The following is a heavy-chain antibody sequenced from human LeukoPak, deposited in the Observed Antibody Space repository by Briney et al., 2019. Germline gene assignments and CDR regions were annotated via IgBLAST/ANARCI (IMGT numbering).Heavy chain of an antibody. V-gene: IGHV4-34*01. CDR2: INHSGST. CDR1: GGSFSGYY. Sequence: SETLSLTCAVYGGSFSGYYWSWIRQPPGKGLEWIGEINHSGSTNYNPSLKSRVTISVDTYKNQFSLKLSSVTAADTAVYYCARVPATVTTQHYYYYMDVWGKGTTVTVS. J-gene: IGHJ6*03. D-gene: IGHD4-11*01. CDR3: ARVPATVTTQHYYYYMDV.